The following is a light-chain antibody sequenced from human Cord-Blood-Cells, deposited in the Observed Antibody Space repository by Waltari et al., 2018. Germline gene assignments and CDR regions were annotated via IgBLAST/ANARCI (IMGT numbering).Light chain of an antibody. Sequence: QSVLTQTPSASAAPGQRVTISCTGSSSNIGAGYAVPWYQPLPGTAPTPLSYGNSNRPSGVPDRFSGSKSGTSASLAITGLQAEDEADYYCQSYDSSLSGSVFGGGTKLTVL. J-gene: IGLJ2*01. V-gene: IGLV1-40*01. CDR3: QSYDSSLSGSV. CDR2: GNS. CDR1: SSNIGAGYA.